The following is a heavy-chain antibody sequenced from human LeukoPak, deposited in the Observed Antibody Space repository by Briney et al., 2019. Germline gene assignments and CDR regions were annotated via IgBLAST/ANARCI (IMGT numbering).Heavy chain of an antibody. CDR2: ITSSSSSV. Sequence: GGSLRLSCAASGFNFRNYDMNWVRQVPGKGLEWVSSITSSSSSVRYADSVKGRFTISRDNARNSVSLQMNGLRAEDTAVYYCARDGEFFDYWGQGTLVTVSS. CDR1: GFNFRNYD. J-gene: IGHJ4*02. V-gene: IGHV3-21*01. D-gene: IGHD7-27*01. CDR3: ARDGEFFDY.